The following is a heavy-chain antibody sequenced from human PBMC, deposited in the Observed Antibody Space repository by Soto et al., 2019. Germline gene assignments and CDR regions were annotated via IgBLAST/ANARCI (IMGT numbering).Heavy chain of an antibody. D-gene: IGHD3-3*01. CDR1: GYTFKDYD. CDR3: ARRMTWSLWCFDL. Sequence: ASVKVSCKASGYTFKDYDINWVRRAPGQGLEWMGWMNPNSGNTAYARKFHDRITMTRSVSARTAFMELSSLTPEDTAVYYCARRMTWSLWCFDLWGSGTQVTVSS. V-gene: IGHV1-8*01. J-gene: IGHJ2*01. CDR2: MNPNSGNT.